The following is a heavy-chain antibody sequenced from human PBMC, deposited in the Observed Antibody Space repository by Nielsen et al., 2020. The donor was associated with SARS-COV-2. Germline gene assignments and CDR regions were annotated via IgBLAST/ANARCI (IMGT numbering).Heavy chain of an antibody. V-gene: IGHV2-5*01. CDR2: IYWNDDK. CDR1: GFSLRTSGVG. J-gene: IGHJ4*02. CDR3: AHRRRRGFGVAVAGTGGYFDY. Sequence: SGPTLVKPTQTLTLTCTFSGFSLRTSGVGVGWIRQPPGKALEWLALIYWNDDKRYSPSLKSRLTITKDTSKNQVVLTMTNMDPVDTATYYCAHRRRRGFGVAVAGTGGYFDYWGQGTLVTVSS. D-gene: IGHD6-19*01.